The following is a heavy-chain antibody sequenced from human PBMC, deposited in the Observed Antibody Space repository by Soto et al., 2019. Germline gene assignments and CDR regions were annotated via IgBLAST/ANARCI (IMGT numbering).Heavy chain of an antibody. CDR1: GGSISSYY. D-gene: IGHD3-10*01. Sequence: SETLSLTCTVSGGSISSYYWSWIRQPPGKGLEWIGYIYYSGSTNYNPSLKSRVTISVDTSKNQFSLKLSSVTAADTAVYYCARAPPGVKWFDPWGQGTLGTVSS. CDR3: ARAPPGVKWFDP. V-gene: IGHV4-59*01. CDR2: IYYSGST. J-gene: IGHJ5*02.